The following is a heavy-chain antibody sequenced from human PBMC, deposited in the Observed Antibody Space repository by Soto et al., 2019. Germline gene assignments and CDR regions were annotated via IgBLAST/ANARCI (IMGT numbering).Heavy chain of an antibody. CDR1: GGSISSYY. CDR3: ARDRARRDGYNYGMDV. Sequence: SETLSLTCTVSGGSISSYYWSWIRQPPGKGLEWIGYIYYSGSTNYNPSLKSRVTISLDTSKNQFSLKLSSVTAADTAVYYCARDRARRDGYNYGMDVWGQGTTVTVSS. V-gene: IGHV4-59*01. J-gene: IGHJ6*02. CDR2: IYYSGST.